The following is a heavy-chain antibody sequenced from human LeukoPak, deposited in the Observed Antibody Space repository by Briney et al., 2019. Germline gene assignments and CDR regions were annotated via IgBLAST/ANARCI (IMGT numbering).Heavy chain of an antibody. CDR3: ARSDDYYDSSGPFDY. D-gene: IGHD3-22*01. V-gene: IGHV1-46*01. CDR1: GYTFTSYG. J-gene: IGHJ4*02. CDR2: INPSGGST. Sequence: ASVKVSCKASGYTFTSYGISWVRQAPGQGLEWMGIINPSGGSTSYAQKFQGRVTMTRDTSTSTVYMELSSLRSEDTAVYYCARSDDYYDSSGPFDYWGQGTLVTVSS.